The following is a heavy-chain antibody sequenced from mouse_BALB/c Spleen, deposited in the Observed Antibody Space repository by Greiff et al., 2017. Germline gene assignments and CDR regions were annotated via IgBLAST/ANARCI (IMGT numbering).Heavy chain of an antibody. Sequence: EVMLVESGGGLVKPGGSLKLSCAASGFTFSSYAMSWVRQTPEKRLGWVASISSGGSTYYPDSVKGRFTISRDNARNILYLQMSSLRSEDTAMYYCARGGDYYGRKGFAYWGQGTLVTVSA. CDR3: ARGGDYYGRKGFAY. V-gene: IGHV5-6-5*01. CDR1: GFTFSSYA. D-gene: IGHD1-1*01. CDR2: ISSGGST. J-gene: IGHJ3*01.